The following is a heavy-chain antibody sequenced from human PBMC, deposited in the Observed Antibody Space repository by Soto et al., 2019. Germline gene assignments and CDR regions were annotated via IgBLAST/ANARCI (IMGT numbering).Heavy chain of an antibody. J-gene: IGHJ6*02. Sequence: KPSETLSLTCTVSGGSISSGDYYWSWIRQPPGKGLEWIGYIYYSGSTYYNPSLKSRVTISVDTSKNQFSLKLSSVTAADTAVYYCARVAYDSYYYYYGMDVWGQGTTVTVSS. D-gene: IGHD3-3*01. CDR3: ARVAYDSYYYYYGMDV. CDR1: GGSISSGDYY. V-gene: IGHV4-30-4*01. CDR2: IYYSGST.